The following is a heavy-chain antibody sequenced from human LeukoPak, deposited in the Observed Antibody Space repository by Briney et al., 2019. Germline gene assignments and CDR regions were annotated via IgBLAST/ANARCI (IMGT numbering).Heavy chain of an antibody. V-gene: IGHV1-8*02. J-gene: IGHJ5*02. CDR2: MNPNSGNT. D-gene: IGHD6-13*01. Sequence: GASVKVSCKASGYTFSNYHISWVRQAPGQGLEWMGWMNPNSGNTGYAQKFQGRVTMTRNTSISTAYMELSSLRSEDTAVYYCARGHRIAAKWFDPWGQGTLVTVSS. CDR1: GYTFSNYH. CDR3: ARGHRIAAKWFDP.